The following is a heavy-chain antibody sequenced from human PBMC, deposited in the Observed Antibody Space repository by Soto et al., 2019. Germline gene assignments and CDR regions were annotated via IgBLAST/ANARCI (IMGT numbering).Heavy chain of an antibody. CDR2: MYYSGST. J-gene: IGHJ6*03. CDR1: GGCISSSDYY. CDR3: ARLTTVTNYYYYYMDV. D-gene: IGHD4-17*01. V-gene: IGHV4-39*01. Sequence: PSETLSLTCTVSGGCISSSDYYWGWIRQPPGKGLEWIGSMYYSGSTYNNPSLKSRVTISVDTSKNQFSLKLSSVTAADTAVYYCARLTTVTNYYYYYMDVWGKGTTVTVSS.